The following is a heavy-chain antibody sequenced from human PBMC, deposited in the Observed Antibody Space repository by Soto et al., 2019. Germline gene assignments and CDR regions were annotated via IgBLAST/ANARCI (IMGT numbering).Heavy chain of an antibody. J-gene: IGHJ4*02. CDR3: ARGHPDYYDSSGYYMDY. D-gene: IGHD3-22*01. CDR2: IYYSGST. Sequence: SETLSLTCTVSGGSISSGGYYWSWIRQHPGKGLEWIGYIYYSGSTYYNPSLKSRVTISVDTSKNQFSLKLSSVTAADTAVYYCARGHPDYYDSSGYYMDYWGQGTLVTVSS. V-gene: IGHV4-31*03. CDR1: GGSISSGGYY.